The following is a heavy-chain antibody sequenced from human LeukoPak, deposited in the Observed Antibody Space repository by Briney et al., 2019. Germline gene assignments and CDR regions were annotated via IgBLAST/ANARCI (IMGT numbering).Heavy chain of an antibody. CDR1: GFTFSSYG. D-gene: IGHD6-13*01. CDR3: AKDHSFIAAAADAFDI. CDR2: IRYDGSKK. V-gene: IGHV3-30*02. Sequence: PGGSLRLSCAASGFTFSSYGMHWVRQAPGKGLEWVAFIRYDGSKKYYADSAKARFTISRDNTKNKLYMQKNTARDEDTAVYYCAKDHSFIAAAADAFDIWGQGTMVTVSS. J-gene: IGHJ3*02.